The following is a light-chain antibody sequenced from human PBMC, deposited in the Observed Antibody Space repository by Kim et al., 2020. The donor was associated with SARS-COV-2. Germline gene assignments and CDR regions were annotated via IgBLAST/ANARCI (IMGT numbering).Light chain of an antibody. CDR1: QSVSSN. J-gene: IGKJ5*01. Sequence: EIVMTQSPATLSVSPGERATLSCRASQSVSSNLAWYQEKPGQAPRLLIYGASTRATGVPARFSGTGSGTEFTLTISSLQSEDLAVYYCQHYNNWPSIAFGQGTRLEIK. CDR2: GAS. V-gene: IGKV3-15*01. CDR3: QHYNNWPSIA.